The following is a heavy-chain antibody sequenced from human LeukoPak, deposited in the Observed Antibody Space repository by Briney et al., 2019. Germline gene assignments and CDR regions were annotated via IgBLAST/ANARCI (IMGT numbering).Heavy chain of an antibody. V-gene: IGHV1-3*01. J-gene: IGHJ4*02. Sequence: GASVKVSCKASGNTFTSYAMHWVRQAPGQRLEWMGWINAGNANTKYSQKFQGRVTITRDTSASTAYMELSSLRSEDTAVYYCARAWELLSFDYWGQGTLVTVSS. CDR3: ARAWELLSFDY. D-gene: IGHD1-26*01. CDR1: GNTFTSYA. CDR2: INAGNANT.